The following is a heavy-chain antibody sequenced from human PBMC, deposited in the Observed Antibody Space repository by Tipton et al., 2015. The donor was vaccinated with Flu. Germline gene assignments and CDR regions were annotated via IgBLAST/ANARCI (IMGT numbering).Heavy chain of an antibody. CDR2: ISYDGSNK. CDR3: ARGGRYYGSGSYDY. CDR1: GFTFSSYS. Sequence: SLRLSCAASGFTFSSYSMHWVRQAPGKGLEWVAVISYDGSNKYYADSVKGRFTISRDNSKNTLYLQMNSLRAEDTAVYYGARGGRYYGSGSYDYWGQGTLVTVSS. J-gene: IGHJ4*02. D-gene: IGHD3-10*01. V-gene: IGHV3-30*04.